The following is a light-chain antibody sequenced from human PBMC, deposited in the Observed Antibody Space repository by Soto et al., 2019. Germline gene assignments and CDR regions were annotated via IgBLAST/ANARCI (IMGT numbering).Light chain of an antibody. CDR3: QQSYRTPYT. Sequence: DIQMNQSPSSLSASVGDRVTITCRASHGISTYLIWYQQRQGRAPKLLIYAASSLVSGVPSRFSGSGSGTDFTLTISSLQPEDFATYYCQQSYRTPYTFGPGTKLETK. CDR1: HGISTY. CDR2: AAS. V-gene: IGKV1-39*01. J-gene: IGKJ2*01.